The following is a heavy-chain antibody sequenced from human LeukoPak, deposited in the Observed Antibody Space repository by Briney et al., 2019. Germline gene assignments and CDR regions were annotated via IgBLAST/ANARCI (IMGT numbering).Heavy chain of an antibody. CDR2: ISSSSSYI. CDR3: ARESTGPGSSSWFDY. V-gene: IGHV3-21*01. J-gene: IGHJ4*02. CDR1: GFTFSSYS. D-gene: IGHD6-13*01. Sequence: PGGSLRLSCAASGFTFSSYSMNWVRQAPGKGLEWVSPISSSSSYIYYADSVKGRFTISRDNAKNSLYLQMNSLRAEDAAVYYCARESTGPGSSSWFDYWGQGTLVTVSS.